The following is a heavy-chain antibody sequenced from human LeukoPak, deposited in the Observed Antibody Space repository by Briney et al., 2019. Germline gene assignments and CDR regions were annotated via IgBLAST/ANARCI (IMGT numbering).Heavy chain of an antibody. CDR3: ATDPWGSPTRRSDVDTAMP. D-gene: IGHD5-18*01. Sequence: ASVKVSCKVSGYTLTELSMHWVRQAPGKGLEWMGGFDPEDGETIYAQKFQGRVTMTEDTSTDTAYMELSSLRSEDTAVYYCATDPWGSPTRRSDVDTAMPWGQGTLVTVSS. V-gene: IGHV1-24*01. CDR2: FDPEDGET. CDR1: GYTLTELS. J-gene: IGHJ5*02.